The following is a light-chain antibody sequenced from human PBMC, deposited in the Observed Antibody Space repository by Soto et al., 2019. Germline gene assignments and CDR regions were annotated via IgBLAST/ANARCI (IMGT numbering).Light chain of an antibody. CDR3: LQDYNYPRT. CDR1: QSIKNW. V-gene: IGKV1-5*03. Sequence: DIQMTQSPSTLSASVGDRVTITCRASQSIKNWLAWYQQKPGEAPKLLIYKASTLESGVPSRFSGSGSGTDFTLTISSLQPEDFATYYCLQDYNYPRTFGGGTKV. CDR2: KAS. J-gene: IGKJ4*01.